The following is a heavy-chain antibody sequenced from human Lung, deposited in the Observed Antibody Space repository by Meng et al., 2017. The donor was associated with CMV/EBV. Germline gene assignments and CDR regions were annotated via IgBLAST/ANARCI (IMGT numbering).Heavy chain of an antibody. CDR3: ATSEEGGYDFWSGYSGNYYGMDV. Sequence: SXAASGFTFSSYGMHWVRQAPGKGLEWVAFIRYDGSNKYYADSVKGRFTISRDNSKNTLYLQMKSLRAEDTAVYYCATSEEGGYDFWSGYSGNYYGMDVXGQGXTVTVSS. J-gene: IGHJ6*02. D-gene: IGHD3-3*01. CDR1: GFTFSSYG. CDR2: IRYDGSNK. V-gene: IGHV3-30*02.